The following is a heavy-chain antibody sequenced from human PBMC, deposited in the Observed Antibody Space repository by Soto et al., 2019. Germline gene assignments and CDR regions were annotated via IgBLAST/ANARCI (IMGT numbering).Heavy chain of an antibody. CDR2: INPNSGGT. D-gene: IGHD6-19*01. Sequence: ASVKVSCKASGYTFAGYYMHWVRQAPGQGLEWMGWINPNSGGTNYAQKFQGRVTMTRDTSISTAYMELSRLRSDDTAVYYCARDPSGIAVAANAFDIWGQGTMVTVSS. CDR3: ARDPSGIAVAANAFDI. V-gene: IGHV1-2*02. CDR1: GYTFAGYY. J-gene: IGHJ3*02.